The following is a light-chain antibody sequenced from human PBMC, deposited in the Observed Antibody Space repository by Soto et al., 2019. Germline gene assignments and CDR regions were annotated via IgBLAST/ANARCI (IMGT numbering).Light chain of an antibody. V-gene: IGKV1-5*01. CDR3: QQYQNLWT. CDR2: DAS. J-gene: IGKJ1*01. CDR1: QSIRSL. Sequence: IPMTQSRSTLCASVGDRVTITCRASQSIRSLLAWYQQKPGKAPKVLIYDASSLGSGVPSRFSGSGSGTEFTLTISSLQSEDFALYYCQQYQNLWTFGQGTKVDIK.